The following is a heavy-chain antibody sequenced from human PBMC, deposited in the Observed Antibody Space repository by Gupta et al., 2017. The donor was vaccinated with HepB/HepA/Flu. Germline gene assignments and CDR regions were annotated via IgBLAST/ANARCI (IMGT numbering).Heavy chain of an antibody. J-gene: IGHJ4*02. CDR2: IKQDRSEK. CDR1: GLTFSSYW. CDR3: ARELWFGELFDY. V-gene: IGHV3-7*01. D-gene: IGHD3-10*01. Sequence: EVQMVESGGGLVQPGGSLRPSCAAYGLTFSSYWMSWVRQAPGKGREWVANIKQDRSEKYYVDSVKGRFTISRDNAKNSLYLQMNSLRAEDTAVYYCARELWFGELFDYWGQGTLVTVSS.